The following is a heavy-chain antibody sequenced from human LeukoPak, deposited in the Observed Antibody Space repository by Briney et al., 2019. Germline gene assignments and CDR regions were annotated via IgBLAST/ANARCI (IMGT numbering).Heavy chain of an antibody. V-gene: IGHV3-15*01. CDR1: GLTFSNAW. CDR3: TTRLHMITFP. J-gene: IGHJ4*02. D-gene: IGHD3-16*01. Sequence: PGGSLRLSCAASGLTFSNAWMSWVRQAPGKGLEWVGRIKSKTGGGTTDYAAPVKGRFTISRDDSKNTLYLQMNSLKTEDTAVYYCTTRLHMITFPWGQGTLVTVSS. CDR2: IKSKTGGGTT.